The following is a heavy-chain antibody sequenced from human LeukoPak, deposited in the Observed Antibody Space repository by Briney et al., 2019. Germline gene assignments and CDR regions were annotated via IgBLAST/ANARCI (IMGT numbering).Heavy chain of an antibody. CDR2: IYYSGST. V-gene: IGHV4-39*07. D-gene: IGHD2-2*01. Sequence: SETLSLTCTVSGGSISSSSYYWGWIRQPPGKGLEWIGSIYYSGSTYYNPSLKSRVTMSVDTSKNQFSLKLSSVTAADTAVYYCARGNTNAFDIWGQGTMVTVSS. CDR3: ARGNTNAFDI. J-gene: IGHJ3*02. CDR1: GGSISSSSYY.